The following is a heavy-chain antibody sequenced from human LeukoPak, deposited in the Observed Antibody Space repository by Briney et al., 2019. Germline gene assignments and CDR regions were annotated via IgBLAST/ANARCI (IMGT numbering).Heavy chain of an antibody. D-gene: IGHD2-2*02. CDR1: GGSFSGYY. CDR2: INHSGST. V-gene: IGHV4-34*01. J-gene: IGHJ3*02. Sequence: PSETLSLTCAVYGGSFSGYYWSWIRQPPGKGLEWIGEINHSGSTNYNPSLKSRVTISVDTSKNQFSLKLSSVTAADTAVYYCARPRYRKMKAFDIWGQGTMVTVSS. CDR3: ARPRYRKMKAFDI.